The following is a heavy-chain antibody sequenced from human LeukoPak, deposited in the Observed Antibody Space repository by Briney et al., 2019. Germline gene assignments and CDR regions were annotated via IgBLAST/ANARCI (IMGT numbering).Heavy chain of an antibody. Sequence: SVKVSCKASGFTFTSSAMQWVRQARGQRLEWIGWIVVGSGNTNYAQKFQERVTITRDMSTSTAYMELSSLRSEDTAVYYCAREVTMIVVVTLYYFDYWGQGTLVTVSS. J-gene: IGHJ4*02. CDR1: GFTFTSSA. CDR3: AREVTMIVVVTLYYFDY. CDR2: IVVGSGNT. V-gene: IGHV1-58*02. D-gene: IGHD3-22*01.